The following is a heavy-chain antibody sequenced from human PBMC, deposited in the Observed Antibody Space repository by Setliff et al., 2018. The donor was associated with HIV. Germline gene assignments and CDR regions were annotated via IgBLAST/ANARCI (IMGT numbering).Heavy chain of an antibody. D-gene: IGHD3-3*01. J-gene: IGHJ1*01. V-gene: IGHV4-59*11. CDR1: GATISRHF. Sequence: TSETLSLTCSVSGATISRHFWSWIRQSPGKGLEWIGTIYDSGVTKYNPSLQTRVRVSVDTSKSHLSLSLTSVTPADTAVYYCTRRQWGTSGYYEFFQQWGQGSLVTVSS. CDR3: TRRQWGTSGYYEFFQQ. CDR2: IYDSGVT.